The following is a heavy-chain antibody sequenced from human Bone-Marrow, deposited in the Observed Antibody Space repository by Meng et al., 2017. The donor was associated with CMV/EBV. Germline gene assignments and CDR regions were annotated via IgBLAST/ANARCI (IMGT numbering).Heavy chain of an antibody. Sequence: SETLSLTCAVYGGSFSGYYWSWIRQPPGKGLEWIGEINHSGSTNYNPSLKSRVTISVDTSKNQFSLKLSSVTAADTAVYYCAKTQDYGGNSVLDYWGQGTLVTVSS. D-gene: IGHD4-23*01. CDR3: AKTQDYGGNSVLDY. J-gene: IGHJ4*02. CDR2: INHSGST. V-gene: IGHV4-34*01. CDR1: GGSFSGYY.